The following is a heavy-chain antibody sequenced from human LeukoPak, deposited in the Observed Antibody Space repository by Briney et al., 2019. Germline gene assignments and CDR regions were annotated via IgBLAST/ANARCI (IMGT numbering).Heavy chain of an antibody. Sequence: SETLSLTCTVSGGSISSGSYYWTWIRQPAGKGLEWIGRVYTSGSTNYNPSLKSRVTISVDTSKNHFSLNLSSVTAADTAMYYCVRGGDGYNTGGGLDFWGQGTLVTVSS. CDR2: VYTSGST. CDR3: VRGGDGYNTGGGLDF. CDR1: GGSISSGSYY. D-gene: IGHD5-24*01. V-gene: IGHV4-61*02. J-gene: IGHJ4*02.